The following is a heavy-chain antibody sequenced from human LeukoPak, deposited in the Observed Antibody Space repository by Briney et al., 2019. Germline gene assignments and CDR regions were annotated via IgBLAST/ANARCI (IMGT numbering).Heavy chain of an antibody. D-gene: IGHD3-22*01. CDR2: ISAYNGNT. J-gene: IGHJ3*02. CDR1: GYTFTSHG. CDR3: VRGSPPRMYYDSSGYYWGAFDI. Sequence: ASVKVSCKASGYTFTSHGISWVRQAPGQGLEWMGWISAYNGNTKYAQKVQGRVTMTTDTSTSTAYMELRSLRSDDTAVYYCVRGSPPRMYYDSSGYYWGAFDIWGQGTMVTVSS. V-gene: IGHV1-18*01.